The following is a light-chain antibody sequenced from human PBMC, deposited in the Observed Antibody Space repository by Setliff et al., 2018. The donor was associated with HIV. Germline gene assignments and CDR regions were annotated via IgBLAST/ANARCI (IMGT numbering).Light chain of an antibody. CDR2: DNT. CDR1: SSNIGAGFD. Sequence: QSVLTQPPSVSGAPGQRVTMSCTGSSSNIGAGFDVHWYQHLPGKAPKLPIYDNTNRPSGVPDRFSGSKSGTSASLAITGLQAEDEADYYCQSYDKSLTGSAVFGTGTRSPS. CDR3: QSYDKSLTGSAV. V-gene: IGLV1-40*01. J-gene: IGLJ1*01.